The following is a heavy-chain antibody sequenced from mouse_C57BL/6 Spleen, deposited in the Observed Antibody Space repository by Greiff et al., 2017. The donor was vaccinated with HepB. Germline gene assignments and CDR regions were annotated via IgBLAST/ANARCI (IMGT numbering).Heavy chain of an antibody. Sequence: VQLQQSGAELVKPGASVKISCKASGYSFTGYYMNWVKQSPEKSLEWIGEINPSTGGTTYNQKFKAKATLTVDKSSSTAYMQLKSLTSEDSAVYYCARSTLYYDYDDWYFDVWGTGTTVTVSS. CDR2: INPSTGGT. CDR1: GYSFTGYY. D-gene: IGHD2-4*01. J-gene: IGHJ1*03. CDR3: ARSTLYYDYDDWYFDV. V-gene: IGHV1-42*01.